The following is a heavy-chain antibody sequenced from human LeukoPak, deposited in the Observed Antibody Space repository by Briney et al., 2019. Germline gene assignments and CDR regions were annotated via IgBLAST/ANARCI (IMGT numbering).Heavy chain of an antibody. D-gene: IGHD3-10*01. CDR3: AREGALHAFDI. CDR2: ISYDGSNK. Sequence: GRSLRLSCAASGFTFSGYAMHWVRQAPGKGLEWVAVISYDGSNKYYADSVKGRFTISRDNSKNTLYLQMNSLRAEDTAVYYCAREGALHAFDIWGQGTMVTVSS. J-gene: IGHJ3*02. V-gene: IGHV3-30*04. CDR1: GFTFSGYA.